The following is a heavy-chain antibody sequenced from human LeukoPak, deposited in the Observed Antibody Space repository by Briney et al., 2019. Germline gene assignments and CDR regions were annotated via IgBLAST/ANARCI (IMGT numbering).Heavy chain of an antibody. CDR2: ISGSGGST. Sequence: GGSLRLSCAASGFTFSNYAMTWVRQAPGKGLEWVSAISGSGGSTYYADSVKGRFTISRDNSKNTLYLQMNSLRAEDTAVYYCAKGDCSSTSCYRGLRFLEWLSPAYFDYWGQGTLVTVSS. D-gene: IGHD2-2*02. J-gene: IGHJ4*02. V-gene: IGHV3-23*01. CDR1: GFTFSNYA. CDR3: AKGDCSSTSCYRGLRFLEWLSPAYFDY.